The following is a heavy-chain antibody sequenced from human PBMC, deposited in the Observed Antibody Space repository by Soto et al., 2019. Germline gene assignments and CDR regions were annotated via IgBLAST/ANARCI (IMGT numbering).Heavy chain of an antibody. J-gene: IGHJ5*02. CDR3: AHRRGWLFTTSNNWFDP. CDR2: IYWDDDK. D-gene: IGHD3-22*01. V-gene: IGHV2-5*02. CDR1: GFSLSTSGVG. Sequence: QITLKESGPTLVKPTQTLTLTCTFSGFSLSTSGVGVGWIRQPPGKALEWLALIYWDDDKRYSPSLKSRLTSTKDTSKNQVVLTMTNMDPVDTATYYCAHRRGWLFTTSNNWFDPWGQGTLVTVSS.